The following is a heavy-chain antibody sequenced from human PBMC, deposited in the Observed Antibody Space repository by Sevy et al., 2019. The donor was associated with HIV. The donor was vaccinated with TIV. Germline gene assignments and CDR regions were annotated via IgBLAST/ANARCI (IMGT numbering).Heavy chain of an antibody. CDR3: VVGTIQRFDY. CDR1: GFTFNNYA. Sequence: GGSLRLSCAASGFTFNNYAMSWVRQDPGKGLEWISVITAGGVITYSVDSVRGRFTISRDNSKNMVYLQMNSLRAEDTATYYCVVGTIQRFDYWGQGTRVTVSS. V-gene: IGHV3-23*01. CDR2: ITAGGVIT. J-gene: IGHJ4*02. D-gene: IGHD1-26*01.